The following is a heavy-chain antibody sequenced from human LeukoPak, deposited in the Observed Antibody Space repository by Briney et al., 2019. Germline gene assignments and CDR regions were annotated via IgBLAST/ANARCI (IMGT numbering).Heavy chain of an antibody. Sequence: GRSLRLSCAASGFTFNSYGIHWVRQAPGKGLEWVAVISDDGRTTYYADSVKGRFTISRDNSKNTLYLQMNSLRAEDTAVYYCARDLGQYYDTSDNWFDPWGQGTLVTVSS. CDR3: ARDLGQYYDTSDNWFDP. D-gene: IGHD3-22*01. V-gene: IGHV3-30*03. J-gene: IGHJ5*02. CDR2: ISDDGRTT. CDR1: GFTFNSYG.